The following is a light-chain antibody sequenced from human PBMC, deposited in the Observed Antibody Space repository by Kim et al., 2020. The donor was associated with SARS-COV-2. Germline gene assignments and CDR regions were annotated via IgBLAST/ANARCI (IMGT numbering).Light chain of an antibody. CDR2: DTS. CDR1: QSVGTY. V-gene: IGKV3-11*01. Sequence: PGERVTLSCRASQSVGTYLAWYQQKPGQAPRLLIHDTSNRATGIPARFSGSGSGTDFTLTISSLDPEDFAVYYCQQRNNWPPMYTFGQGTKLEI. CDR3: QQRNNWPPMYT. J-gene: IGKJ2*01.